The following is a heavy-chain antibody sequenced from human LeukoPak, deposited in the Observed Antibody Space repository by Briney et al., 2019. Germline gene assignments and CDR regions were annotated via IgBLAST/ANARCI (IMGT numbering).Heavy chain of an antibody. J-gene: IGHJ4*02. V-gene: IGHV3-23*01. D-gene: IGHD6-19*01. CDR1: GFTFPSYA. CDR3: AKLPVFLGGWYDY. CDR2: ISGSGGST. Sequence: GGSLRLSCAASGFTFPSYAMSWVRQAPGKGLEWVSVISGSGGSTYYADSVRGRFTISRDNSKNTLFLQMNSLRAEDTAVYYCAKLPVFLGGWYDYWGQGTLVTVSS.